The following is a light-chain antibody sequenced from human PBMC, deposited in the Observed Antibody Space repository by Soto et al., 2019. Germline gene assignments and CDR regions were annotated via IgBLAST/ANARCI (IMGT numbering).Light chain of an antibody. Sequence: DIVLTQSPGTLSLSPGERATFSCRASQSVSSSYLAWYQQKPGRTPRLLVSSVSTRATGIPDRFSGSGSGTDFTLTISRLEPEDFAVYYCQHYGSSPPLYTFGQGTKLDIK. CDR3: QHYGSSPPLYT. V-gene: IGKV3-20*01. CDR1: QSVSSSY. J-gene: IGKJ2*01. CDR2: SVS.